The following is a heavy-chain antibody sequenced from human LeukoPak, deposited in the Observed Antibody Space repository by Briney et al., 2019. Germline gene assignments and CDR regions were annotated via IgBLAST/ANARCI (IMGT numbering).Heavy chain of an antibody. D-gene: IGHD3-3*01. Sequence: ASVKVSCKASGYTFTSYYMHWVRQAPGQGLEWMGIINPSGGSTSYAQKFQGRVTMTTDTSTSTAYMELRSLRSDDTAVYYCARGRFLEWFAYWGQGTLVTVSS. V-gene: IGHV1-46*01. CDR1: GYTFTSYY. CDR2: INPSGGST. CDR3: ARGRFLEWFAY. J-gene: IGHJ4*02.